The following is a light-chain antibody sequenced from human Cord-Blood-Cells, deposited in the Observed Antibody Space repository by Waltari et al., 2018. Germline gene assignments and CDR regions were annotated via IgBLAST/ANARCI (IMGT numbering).Light chain of an antibody. J-gene: IGLJ2*01. CDR3: CSYAGSYTV. V-gene: IGLV2-11*01. CDR1: SSDGGGYNY. Sequence: QSALTQPRSVSGSPGQSVTISCTGTSSDGGGYNYVSWYQQHPGQAPKLMIYDVSKRPSGVPDRFSGSKSGNTASLTISGLQAEDEADYYCCSYAGSYTVFGGGTKLTVL. CDR2: DVS.